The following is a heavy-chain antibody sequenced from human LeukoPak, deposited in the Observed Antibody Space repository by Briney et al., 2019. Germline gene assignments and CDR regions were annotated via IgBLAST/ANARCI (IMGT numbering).Heavy chain of an antibody. CDR1: GFTFSTYD. V-gene: IGHV3-30*03. CDR2: IGYDGSNK. CDR3: ASQTKYSSSWYFDY. Sequence: GGSLRLSCAASGFTFSTYDMHWVRQAPGKGPEWVSVIGYDGSNKYYADSVNGRFTISRDNSKNTLYLQMKSLRAEDTAVYYCASQTKYSSSWYFDYWGQGTLVTVAS. J-gene: IGHJ4*02. D-gene: IGHD6-13*01.